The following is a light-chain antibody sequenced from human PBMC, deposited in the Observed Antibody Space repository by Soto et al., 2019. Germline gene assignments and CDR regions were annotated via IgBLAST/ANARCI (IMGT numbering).Light chain of an antibody. V-gene: IGLV1-44*01. CDR2: NNN. CDR1: TSNIGRNS. J-gene: IGLJ7*01. CDR3: TAWDDSLTALV. Sequence: QSVLTQPPSASGTPGQSVTISCSGSTSNIGRNSVHWYQHLPGMSPKLLIYNNNQPPSGVPERFSGSKSGTSASLAISGLQSDDESDYYCTAWDDSLTALVFGGGTQLTVL.